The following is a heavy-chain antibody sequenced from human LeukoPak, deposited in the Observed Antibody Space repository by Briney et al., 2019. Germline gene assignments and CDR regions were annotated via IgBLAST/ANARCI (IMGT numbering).Heavy chain of an antibody. J-gene: IGHJ6*02. CDR2: ISSSGSTI. D-gene: IGHD2-2*01. CDR3: ARTQHQLRERIYYYGMDV. CDR1: GFTFSDYY. Sequence: PGGSLRLSCAASGFTFSDYYMSWIPQAPGKGLEWVSYISSSGSTIYYAGSVKGRFTISRDNAKNSLYLQMNSLRAEDTAVYYCARTQHQLRERIYYYGMDVWGQGTTVTVSS. V-gene: IGHV3-11*01.